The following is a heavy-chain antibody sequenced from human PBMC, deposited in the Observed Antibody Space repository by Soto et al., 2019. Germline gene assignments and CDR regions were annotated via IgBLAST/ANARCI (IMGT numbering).Heavy chain of an antibody. CDR1: GGSLSGFP. V-gene: IGHV4-59*01. J-gene: IGHJ1*01. CDR2: IYSSGST. Sequence: SETLSLTCSVSGGSLSGFPWIWIRHPPGKGLEWVGYIYSSGSTNYSPSLRSRVTISVDTSKNQFSLRLNSVTAADTAVYFCARAGDFWSVRHWGQGTLVTVSS. CDR3: ARAGDFWSVRH. D-gene: IGHD3-3*01.